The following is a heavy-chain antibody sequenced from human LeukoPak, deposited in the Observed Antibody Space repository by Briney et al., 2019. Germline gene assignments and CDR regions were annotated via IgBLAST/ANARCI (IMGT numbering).Heavy chain of an antibody. D-gene: IGHD2-21*01. CDR1: GDSISSHF. Sequence: PSETLSLTCSVSGDSISSHFWSWIRQPPGKGLEWIGYIHHSGMTNFNPSLKSRATLSVDTATNQFSLRLTSVTAADTAFYFCGREAGGAPRLSGYFLDVWGAGPAAPSPQ. J-gene: IGHJ6*04. CDR2: IHHSGMT. CDR3: GREAGGAPRLSGYFLDV. V-gene: IGHV4-59*11.